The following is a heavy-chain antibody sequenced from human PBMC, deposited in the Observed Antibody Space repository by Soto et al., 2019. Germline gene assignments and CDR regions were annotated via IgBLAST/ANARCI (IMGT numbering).Heavy chain of an antibody. J-gene: IGHJ4*02. D-gene: IGHD3-10*01. CDR3: AKGRGGSGSLTPRGGF. CDR1: GFTFNNYA. CDR2: ISGGGDTT. Sequence: EVQLLESGGGLVQPGGSLRLSCAASGFTFNNYAMTWVRQAPGKGLEWVSAISGGGDTTSYADSVKGRFTVSRDGSKNTLDLQMSSLRAEDTALYYCAKGRGGSGSLTPRGGFWGQGTLVTVSS. V-gene: IGHV3-23*01.